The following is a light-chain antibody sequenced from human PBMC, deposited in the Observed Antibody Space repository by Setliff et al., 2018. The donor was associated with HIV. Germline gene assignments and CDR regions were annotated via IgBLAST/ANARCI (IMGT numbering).Light chain of an antibody. Sequence: QSVLTQPPSASGAPGQRVTISCSGSSSNVGDNAVSWYQQLPGTAPKLLIYSTYLRPSGVSNRFSGSKSGNTASLTISGLQAEDEADYYCSSYTDYNTYVFGTGTKVTVL. CDR1: SSNVGDNA. CDR3: SSYTDYNTYV. J-gene: IGLJ1*01. CDR2: STY. V-gene: IGLV1-44*01.